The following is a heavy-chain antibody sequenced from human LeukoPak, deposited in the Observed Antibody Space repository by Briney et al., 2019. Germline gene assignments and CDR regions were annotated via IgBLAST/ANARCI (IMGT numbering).Heavy chain of an antibody. J-gene: IGHJ3*02. CDR2: IYTSGST. CDR1: GGSISSYY. D-gene: IGHD4-17*01. Sequence: SETLSLTCTVSGGSISSYYWSWIRQPAGKGLEWIGRIYTSGSTNYNPSLKSRVTMSVDTSKNQFSLKLSSVTAADTAVYYCARHKPDYDYGDYESAFDIWGQGTIVTVSS. CDR3: ARHKPDYDYGDYESAFDI. V-gene: IGHV4-4*07.